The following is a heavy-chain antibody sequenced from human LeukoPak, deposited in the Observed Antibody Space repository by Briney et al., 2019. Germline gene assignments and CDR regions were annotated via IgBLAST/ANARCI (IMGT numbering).Heavy chain of an antibody. D-gene: IGHD7-27*01. CDR1: GGSISSSSYY. CDR2: IYYSGST. V-gene: IGHV4-39*07. CDR3: ARERSPIMRGTNWGFVIDI. Sequence: SETLSLTCTVSGGSISSSSYYWGWIRQPPGKGLEWIGSIYYSGSTYYNPSLKSRVTISVDTSKNQFSLKLSSVTAADTAVYYCARERSPIMRGTNWGFVIDIWGQGTMVTVSS. J-gene: IGHJ3*02.